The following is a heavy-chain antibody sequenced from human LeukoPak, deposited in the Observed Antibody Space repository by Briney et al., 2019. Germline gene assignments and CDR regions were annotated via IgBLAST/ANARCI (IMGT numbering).Heavy chain of an antibody. D-gene: IGHD5-18*01. V-gene: IGHV3-30*18. J-gene: IGHJ4*02. CDR3: AKDRYSYAFEYSDS. CDR1: GFTFSSYG. Sequence: GGSLRLSCAASGFTFSSYGMHWVRQTPGKGLDWVAVISNDGSKKYYADSVKGRFTISRDNSKNTLSLQVSSLRTEDTAVYYCAKDRYSYAFEYSDSWGQGTLVTVSS. CDR2: ISNDGSKK.